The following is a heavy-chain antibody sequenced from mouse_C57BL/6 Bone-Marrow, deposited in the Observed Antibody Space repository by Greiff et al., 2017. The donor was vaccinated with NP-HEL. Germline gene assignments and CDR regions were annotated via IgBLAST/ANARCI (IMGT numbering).Heavy chain of an antibody. J-gene: IGHJ1*03. D-gene: IGHD1-2*01. Sequence: VPVVESGAELARPGASVKLSCKASGYTFPSYGISWVPQSTGPGLECIGEIYPRCGYPYYNEKFKGKATLTADKSSSTAYMELRSLTSEDSAVYFCARKGVLRHGYFDVWGTGTTGTVSS. CDR3: ARKGVLRHGYFDV. V-gene: IGHV1-81*01. CDR2: IYPRCGYP. CDR1: GYTFPSYG.